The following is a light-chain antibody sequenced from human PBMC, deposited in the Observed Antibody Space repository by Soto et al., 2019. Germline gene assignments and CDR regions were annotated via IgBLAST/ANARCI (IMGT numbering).Light chain of an antibody. CDR1: QSVSSN. CDR2: GAS. J-gene: IGKJ1*01. V-gene: IGKV3-15*01. CDR3: QQYNNWPPRA. Sequence: DIEMTQSPSTLSVSPGERATLSCRASQSVSSNLAWYQQKPGKAPKLLIYGASTIATGIPARFSGSGSGTEFTLTISSLQSEDFAVYYCQQYNNWPPRAFGQGSKVEIK.